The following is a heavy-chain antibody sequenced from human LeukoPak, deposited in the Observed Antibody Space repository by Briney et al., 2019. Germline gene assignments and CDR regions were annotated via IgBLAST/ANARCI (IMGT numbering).Heavy chain of an antibody. V-gene: IGHV3-48*04. J-gene: IGHJ4*02. D-gene: IGHD2-15*01. CDR3: ARGRLGGRSGTDY. CDR2: ISSSSTI. Sequence: GGSLGLSCAAYGLTFSSYSMNWVRQAPGKGLEWVSYISSSSTIYYAVSVKGRFTISRDNAKNSLYLQMNSLRAEDTAVYFCARGRLGGRSGTDYWGQGTLVTVSS. CDR1: GLTFSSYS.